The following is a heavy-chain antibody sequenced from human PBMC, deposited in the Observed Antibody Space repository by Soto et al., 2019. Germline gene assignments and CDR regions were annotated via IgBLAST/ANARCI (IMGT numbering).Heavy chain of an antibody. Sequence: PGGSLRLSCAVSGSIFSSYGMHWVRQAPDKGLEWVSAIRGSGDVTYYADSVKGRFTISRDNSMNTLYLQMNTLRAEDTAVYYCAKVSSAWYAGFFDLWGQGTLVTVSS. CDR2: IRGSGDVT. CDR1: GSIFSSYG. V-gene: IGHV3-23*01. J-gene: IGHJ4*02. D-gene: IGHD2-8*01. CDR3: AKVSSAWYAGFFDL.